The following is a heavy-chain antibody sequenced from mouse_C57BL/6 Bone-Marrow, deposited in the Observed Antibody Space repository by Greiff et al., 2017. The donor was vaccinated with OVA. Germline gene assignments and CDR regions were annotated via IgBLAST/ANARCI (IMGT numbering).Heavy chain of an antibody. J-gene: IGHJ3*01. CDR3: ARDPPLRAWLAY. CDR1: GFTFSSYA. CDR2: ISDGGSYT. V-gene: IGHV5-4*01. Sequence: EVQLVESGGGLVKPGGSLKLSCAASGFTFSSYAMSWVRQTPEKRLEWVATISDGGSYTYYPDNVKGRFTISRDNAKNNLYLQMSHLKSEDTARYYWARDPPLRAWLAYWGQGTLVTVSA.